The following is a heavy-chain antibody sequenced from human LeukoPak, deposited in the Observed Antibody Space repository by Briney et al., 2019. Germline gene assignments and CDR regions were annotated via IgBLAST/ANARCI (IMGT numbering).Heavy chain of an antibody. Sequence: PGGSLRLSCAASGFTFSSYSMNWVRQAPGKGLEWVSSISSSSSYIYYADSVKGRFTISRDNAKNSLYLQMNSLRAEDTAVYYCARVSGTSGPPTGFDPWGQGALVTVSS. CDR3: ARVSGTSGPPTGFDP. J-gene: IGHJ5*02. CDR1: GFTFSSYS. V-gene: IGHV3-21*01. D-gene: IGHD2-2*01. CDR2: ISSSSSYI.